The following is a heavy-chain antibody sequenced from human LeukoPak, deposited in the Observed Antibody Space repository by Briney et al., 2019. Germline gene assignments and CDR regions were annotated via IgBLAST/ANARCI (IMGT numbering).Heavy chain of an antibody. CDR3: ARVQYYDILTGYPTGGFDY. Sequence: SETLSLTCAVYGGSFSGYYWSWIRQPPGKGLEWIGYIYHSGSTYYNPSLKSRVTISVDRSKNQFSLKLSSVTAADTAVYYCARVQYYDILTGYPTGGFDYWGQGTLVTVSS. J-gene: IGHJ4*02. V-gene: IGHV4-30-2*01. D-gene: IGHD3-9*01. CDR2: IYHSGST. CDR1: GGSFSGYY.